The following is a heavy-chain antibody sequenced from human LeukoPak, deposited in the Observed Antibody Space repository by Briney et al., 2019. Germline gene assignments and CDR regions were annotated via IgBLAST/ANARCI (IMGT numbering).Heavy chain of an antibody. CDR2: IVPVFGAA. D-gene: IGHD3-16*01. V-gene: IGHV1-69*13. CDR3: ARWDAHYYEGDNWFDP. Sequence: SVKVSCKASGGTFSNYAISWVRQAPGQGLEWMGGIVPVFGAADYAQKFQDRVTITADESTGTAYMELSSLRSEDTATYYCARWDAHYYEGDNWFDPWGQGTLVTVSS. J-gene: IGHJ5*02. CDR1: GGTFSNYA.